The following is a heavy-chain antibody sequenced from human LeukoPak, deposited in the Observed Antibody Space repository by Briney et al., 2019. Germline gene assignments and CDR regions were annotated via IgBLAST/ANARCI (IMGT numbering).Heavy chain of an antibody. CDR3: ARGLIAAAGTVYFDY. D-gene: IGHD6-13*01. Sequence: GRSLRLSCAASGFTFSSYGVHWVRQAPGKGLEWVAVIWYDGSNKYYADSVKGRFTISRDNSKNTLYLQMNSLRAEDTAVYYCARGLIAAAGTVYFDYWGQGTLVTVSS. J-gene: IGHJ4*02. CDR1: GFTFSSYG. CDR2: IWYDGSNK. V-gene: IGHV3-33*01.